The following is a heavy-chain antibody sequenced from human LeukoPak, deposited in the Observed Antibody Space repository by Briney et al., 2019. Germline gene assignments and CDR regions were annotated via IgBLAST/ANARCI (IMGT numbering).Heavy chain of an antibody. J-gene: IGHJ6*04. Sequence: GGSLRLSCAASGFTFSDYYMSWIRQAPGKGLEWVSYISSSCSTIYYADSVKGRFTISRDNAKNSLYLQLNSLRAADTAVYYCAELGITMIGGVWGKGTTVTISS. V-gene: IGHV3-11*04. D-gene: IGHD3-10*02. CDR3: AELGITMIGGV. CDR2: ISSSCSTI. CDR1: GFTFSDYY.